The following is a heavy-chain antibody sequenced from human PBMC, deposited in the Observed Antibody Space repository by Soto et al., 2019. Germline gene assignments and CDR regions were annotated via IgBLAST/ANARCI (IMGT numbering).Heavy chain of an antibody. J-gene: IGHJ4*02. CDR1: GGSISSGGYY. CDR2: IYYSGST. V-gene: IGHV4-31*03. D-gene: IGHD2-21*02. CDR3: AREGCGGDCPAPADY. Sequence: QVQLQESGPGLVKPSQTLSLTCTVSGGSISSGGYYWSWIRQHPGKGLEWIGYIYYSGSTYYNPSLQSRVTISVDTSKNQFSLKLSSVTAADTAVYYCAREGCGGDCPAPADYWGQGTLVTVSS.